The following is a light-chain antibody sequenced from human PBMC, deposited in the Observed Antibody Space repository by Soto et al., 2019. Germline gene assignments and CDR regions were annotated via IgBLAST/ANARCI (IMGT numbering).Light chain of an antibody. Sequence: DIQMTQSPSTLSASVGDRVTITCRASQSLNNDLAWYQQKPGKAPNLLIYDASTLERGVPSRFSGSGSGTEFTLTISSLQPDDFATYYCQQYNSYSEWTFGQGTKVDIK. J-gene: IGKJ1*01. V-gene: IGKV1-5*01. CDR2: DAS. CDR3: QQYNSYSEWT. CDR1: QSLNND.